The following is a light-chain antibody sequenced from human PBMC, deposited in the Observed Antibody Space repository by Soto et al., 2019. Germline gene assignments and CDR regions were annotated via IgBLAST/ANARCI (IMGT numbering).Light chain of an antibody. CDR2: DAS. CDR1: QSVSSY. CDR3: QQRRNWPRT. J-gene: IGKJ1*01. V-gene: IGKV3-11*01. Sequence: EIVLTQSPATLSLSPGERATLSCRASQSVSSYLAWYQQKPGQAPRLLIYDASNRATGIPARFSGSGSGTDFTLTISSLEPEDFAVYYCQQRRNWPRTCGQGTKVELK.